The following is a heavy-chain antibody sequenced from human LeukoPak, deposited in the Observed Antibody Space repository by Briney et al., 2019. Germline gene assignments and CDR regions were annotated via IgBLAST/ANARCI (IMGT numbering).Heavy chain of an antibody. Sequence: SETLSLTCTVSGASISPYYWSRIRQPPGKGLEWIGYIYYSGNTNYNPSLKSRVTISLDTSKNQFSLKLNSVTAADTAVYYCARERVSHYFDYWGQGTLVTVSS. V-gene: IGHV4-59*01. CDR1: GASISPYY. J-gene: IGHJ4*02. CDR2: IYYSGNT. CDR3: ARERVSHYFDY.